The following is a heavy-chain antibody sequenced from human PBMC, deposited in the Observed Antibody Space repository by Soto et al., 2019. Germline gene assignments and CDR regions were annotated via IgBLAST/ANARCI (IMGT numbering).Heavy chain of an antibody. CDR1: GFTFSSYA. CDR3: AKGPLGYCSGGSCYSYFQH. D-gene: IGHD2-15*01. Sequence: VQLLESGGGLVQPGGSLRLSCAASGFTFSSYAMSWVRQAPGKGLEWVSAISGSGGSTYYADSVKGRFTISRDNSKNTLYLQMNSLRAEDTAVYYCAKGPLGYCSGGSCYSYFQHWGQGTLVTVSS. V-gene: IGHV3-23*01. CDR2: ISGSGGST. J-gene: IGHJ1*01.